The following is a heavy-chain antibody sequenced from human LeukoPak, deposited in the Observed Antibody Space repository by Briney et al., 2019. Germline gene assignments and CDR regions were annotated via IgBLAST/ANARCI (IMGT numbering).Heavy chain of an antibody. CDR1: GGSISSGGYY. Sequence: SETLSLTCTVSGGSISSGGYYWSWIRQPPGKGLEWIGYIYYSGSTNYNPSLKSRVTISVDTSKNQFSLKLSSVTAADTAVYYCARLSGWAYFDYWGQGTLVTVSS. V-gene: IGHV4-61*08. J-gene: IGHJ4*02. D-gene: IGHD6-19*01. CDR3: ARLSGWAYFDY. CDR2: IYYSGST.